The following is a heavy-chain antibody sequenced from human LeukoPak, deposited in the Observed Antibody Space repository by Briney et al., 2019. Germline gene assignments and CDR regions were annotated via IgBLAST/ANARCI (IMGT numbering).Heavy chain of an antibody. J-gene: IGHJ6*04. CDR3: ARVTSEATWDGSWYPRPYYYYGMDV. D-gene: IGHD6-13*01. CDR1: GGSISSNY. CDR2: LHDSALT. V-gene: IGHV4-59*01. Sequence: SATLSLTRTVYGGSISSNYSGLILQPPGKGLEWIRYLHDSALTNFNPSLKSRATISVDTSKNQLSLKLSSVTAADTAVYYCARVTSEATWDGSWYPRPYYYYGMDVCGKGTTVTVSS.